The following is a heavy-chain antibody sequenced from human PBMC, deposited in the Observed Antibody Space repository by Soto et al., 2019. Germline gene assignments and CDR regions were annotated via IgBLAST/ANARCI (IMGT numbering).Heavy chain of an antibody. D-gene: IGHD3-3*01. V-gene: IGHV2-5*02. Sequence: QITLNESGPTVVRPTETLTLTCRFSGFSLTTSGVGVGWIRQSPRKAPEWLALIYWDDDKRYSASLKSRLTFTKDTSKNQVVLTVSDLDPTDTATYYCAHRVLRTVFGLVTTTAIYFDLWGQGTPVAVSS. CDR3: AHRVLRTVFGLVTTTAIYFDL. CDR2: IYWDDDK. CDR1: GFSLTTSGVG. J-gene: IGHJ4*02.